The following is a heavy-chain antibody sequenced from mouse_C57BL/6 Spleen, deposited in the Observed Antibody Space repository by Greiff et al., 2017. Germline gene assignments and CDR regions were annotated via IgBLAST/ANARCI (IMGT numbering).Heavy chain of an antibody. CDR3: ELTGTATAGFEV. D-gene: IGHD4-1*01. V-gene: IGHV1-22*01. Sequence: VQLQQSGPELVKPGASVKMSCKASGYTFTDYNMHWVKQSHGKSLEWIGYINPNNGGTSYKQKFKGKATLTVNKSSSTAYMELRSLTSEDSAVYYCELTGTATAGFEVWGTGTTVTVSS. CDR1: GYTFTDYN. J-gene: IGHJ1*03. CDR2: INPNNGGT.